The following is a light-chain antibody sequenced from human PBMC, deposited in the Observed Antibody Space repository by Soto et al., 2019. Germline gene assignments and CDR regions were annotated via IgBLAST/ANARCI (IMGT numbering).Light chain of an antibody. Sequence: NFMLTQPLSVSQSPGKTIPVSCTRSSGSIARNYVQWSHQRPGSAPPTVMYEDDHRPSGVPDRLSGSIDSSSTSASLPVSVETEDETDYSCLSYDDSNHRMFGGGTKLTVL. CDR3: LSYDDSNHRM. CDR2: EDD. V-gene: IGLV6-57*04. CDR1: SGSIARNY. J-gene: IGLJ3*02.